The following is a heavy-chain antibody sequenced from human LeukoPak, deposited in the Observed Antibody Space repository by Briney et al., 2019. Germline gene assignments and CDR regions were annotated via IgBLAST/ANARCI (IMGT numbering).Heavy chain of an antibody. D-gene: IGHD3-16*01. CDR1: GGSFSGYY. Sequence: PSETLSLTCAVYGGSFSGYYWSWIRQPPGKGLEWIGEINHSGSTNYNPSLKSRVTISVDTSKNQFSLKLGSVTAADTAVYYCARGLGSYYFDYWGQGTLVTVSS. J-gene: IGHJ4*02. CDR3: ARGLGSYYFDY. CDR2: INHSGST. V-gene: IGHV4-34*01.